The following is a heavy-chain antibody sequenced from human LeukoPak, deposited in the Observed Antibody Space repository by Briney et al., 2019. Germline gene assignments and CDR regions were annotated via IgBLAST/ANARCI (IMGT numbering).Heavy chain of an antibody. CDR2: IYYSGST. V-gene: IGHV4-59*11. J-gene: IGHJ6*03. CDR3: ARSVPLGVALGYKDV. Sequence: PSETLSLTCTVYGGSISSHYWSWIRQPPGKGLEWIGYIYYSGSTNYNPSLKSRVTISVDTSKNQFSLKLSSVTAAAAAVYSCARSVPLGVALGYKDVWGKGTTVTVSS. D-gene: IGHD2-21*01. CDR1: GGSISSHY.